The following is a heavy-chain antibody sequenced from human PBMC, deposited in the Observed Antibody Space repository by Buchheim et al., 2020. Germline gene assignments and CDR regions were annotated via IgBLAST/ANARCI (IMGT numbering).Heavy chain of an antibody. D-gene: IGHD2-15*01. Sequence: QVQLVESGGGVVQPGRSLRLSCAASGFTFSSYAMHWVRQAPGKGLEWVAVISYDGSNKYYADSVKGRFTISRDNSKNTLYLQMNSLRAEDTAVYYCARDRGWDIRGEDFDYWGQGTL. CDR1: GFTFSSYA. J-gene: IGHJ4*02. V-gene: IGHV3-30-3*01. CDR3: ARDRGWDIRGEDFDY. CDR2: ISYDGSNK.